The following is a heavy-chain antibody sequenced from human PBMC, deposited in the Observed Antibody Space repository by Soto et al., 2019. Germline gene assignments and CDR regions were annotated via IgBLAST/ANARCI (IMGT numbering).Heavy chain of an antibody. CDR2: IYHSGST. CDR1: GGCISSSNW. D-gene: IGHD3-22*01. CDR3: ARVHAEEYYYDSSGYYFDY. Sequence: PSETLSLTCAASGGCISSSNWWSWVRQPPGKGLEWIGEIYHSGSTNYNPSLKSRVTISVDKSKDQFSLKLSSVTAADTAVYYCARVHAEEYYYDSSGYYFDYWCQGTLVTVSS. V-gene: IGHV4-4*02. J-gene: IGHJ4*02.